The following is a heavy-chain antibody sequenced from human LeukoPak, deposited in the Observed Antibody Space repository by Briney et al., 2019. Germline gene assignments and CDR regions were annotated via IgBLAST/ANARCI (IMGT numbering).Heavy chain of an antibody. J-gene: IGHJ4*02. Sequence: GASVKVSCKASGHTFTGYYMHWVRQAPGQGLEWMGWINPNSGGTNYAQKFQGRVTMTRDTSISTAYMELSRLRSDDTAVYYCARVGEEDCSSTSCYSPSIWGQGTLVTVSS. D-gene: IGHD2-2*02. CDR3: ARVGEEDCSSTSCYSPSI. V-gene: IGHV1-2*02. CDR2: INPNSGGT. CDR1: GHTFTGYY.